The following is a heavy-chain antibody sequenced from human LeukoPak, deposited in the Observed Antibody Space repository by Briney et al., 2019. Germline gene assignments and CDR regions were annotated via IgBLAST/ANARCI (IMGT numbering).Heavy chain of an antibody. V-gene: IGHV4-34*01. D-gene: IGHD4-17*01. CDR3: ARDDYEGIDAFDI. J-gene: IGHJ3*02. Sequence: SETLSLTCAVYGGSFSGYYLSWIRQPPGKGLEWIGEINHSGSTNYNPSLKSRVTISVDTSKNQFSLKLNSVTAADTALYYCARDDYEGIDAFDIWGQGTMVTVSS. CDR2: INHSGST. CDR1: GGSFSGYY.